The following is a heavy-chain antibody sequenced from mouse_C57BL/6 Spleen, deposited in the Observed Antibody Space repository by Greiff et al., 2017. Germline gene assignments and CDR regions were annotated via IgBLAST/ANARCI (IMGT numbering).Heavy chain of an antibody. CDR1: GFSLTSYG. Sequence: VMLVESGPGLVAPSQSLSLTCTVSGFSLTSYGVSWVRQPPGKGLEWLGVIWGDGSTNYHSALISRLSISKNNSKSQVILKLNSLQTDDTATFYCGIYYYGSSYAMDCWGQGTSVTVSS. CDR2: IWGDGST. J-gene: IGHJ4*01. V-gene: IGHV2-3*01. CDR3: GIYYYGSSYAMDC. D-gene: IGHD1-1*01.